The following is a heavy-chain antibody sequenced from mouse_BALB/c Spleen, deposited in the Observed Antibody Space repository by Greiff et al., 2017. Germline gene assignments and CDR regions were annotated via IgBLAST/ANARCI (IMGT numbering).Heavy chain of an antibody. V-gene: IGHV1-9*01. Sequence: QVQLKESGAELMKPGASVKISCKATGYTFSSYWIEWVKQRPGHGLEWIGEILPGSGSTNYNEKFKGKATFTADTSSNTAYMQLSSLTSEDSAVYYCARGKAYYGNPYAMDYWGQGTSVTVSS. D-gene: IGHD2-10*01. CDR3: ARGKAYYGNPYAMDY. J-gene: IGHJ4*01. CDR2: ILPGSGST. CDR1: GYTFSSYW.